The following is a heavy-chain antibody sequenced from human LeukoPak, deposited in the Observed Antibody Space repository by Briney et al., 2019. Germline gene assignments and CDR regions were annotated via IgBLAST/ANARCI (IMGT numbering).Heavy chain of an antibody. CDR2: IYYSGST. D-gene: IGHD6-13*01. J-gene: IGHJ4*02. V-gene: IGHV4-59*01. Sequence: SETLSLTCTVSGGSISSYYWSWIRQPPGKGLEWIGYIYYSGSTNYNPSLKSRVTISVDTSKNQFSLKLSSVTAADTAVYYCAREGYSSSWYDYWGQGTLVTVSS. CDR1: GGSISSYY. CDR3: AREGYSSSWYDY.